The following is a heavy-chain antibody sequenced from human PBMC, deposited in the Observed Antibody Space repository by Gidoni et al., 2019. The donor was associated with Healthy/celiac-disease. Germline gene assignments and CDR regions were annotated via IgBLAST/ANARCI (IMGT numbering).Heavy chain of an antibody. CDR3: AKSSPLAGIAARRGVDAFDI. CDR1: GFTFSSYG. CDR2: ISYDGSNK. D-gene: IGHD6-6*01. Sequence: QVQLVESGGGVVQPGRSLRLSCAASGFTFSSYGLHWVRQAPGKGLEWVAVISYDGSNKYYADYVKGRFTISRDNSKNTLYLQMNSLRAEDTAVYYCAKSSPLAGIAARRGVDAFDIWGQGTMVTVSS. J-gene: IGHJ3*02. V-gene: IGHV3-30*18.